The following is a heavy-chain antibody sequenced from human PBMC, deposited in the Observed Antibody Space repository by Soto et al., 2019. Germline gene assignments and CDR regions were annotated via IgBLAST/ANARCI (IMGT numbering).Heavy chain of an antibody. CDR2: IFPLTDIP. J-gene: IGHJ4*02. V-gene: IGHV1-69*02. CDR1: GGTFRNYP. Sequence: QVQLVQSGPEVKKPGSSVKVSCKASGGTFRNYPINWVRQAPGQGLEWMGSIFPLTDIPDYAQNFQARLTXXXDXXTSTAYMELNSLTSDDTAMYFCARGPLVVLNYFQSWGQGTLVTVSS. CDR3: ARGPLVVLNYFQS.